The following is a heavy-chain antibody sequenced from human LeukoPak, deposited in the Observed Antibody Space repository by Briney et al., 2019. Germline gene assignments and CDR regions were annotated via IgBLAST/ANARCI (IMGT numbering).Heavy chain of an antibody. J-gene: IGHJ4*02. V-gene: IGHV4-59*11. CDR2: IYYSGST. Sequence: GSLRLSCAASGFTFSYHWMTWVRQAPGKGLEWIGYIYYSGSTNYNPSLKSRVTISVDTSKNQFSLKLSSVTAADTAVYYCARDQYGTVDYWGQGTLVTVSS. D-gene: IGHD2/OR15-2a*01. CDR3: ARDQYGTVDY. CDR1: GFTFSYHW.